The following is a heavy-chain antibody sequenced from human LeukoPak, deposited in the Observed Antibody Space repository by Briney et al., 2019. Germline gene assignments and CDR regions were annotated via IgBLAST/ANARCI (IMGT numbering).Heavy chain of an antibody. Sequence: GGSLRLSCAASGSSGTTNYMSWVRQAPGKGLEFVSIVYGGDTTVYADSVKGRFTISRDDSKSTLYLEMNSLRAEDTAVYYCARVPRARGITGYFFDYWGQGTLVTVSS. CDR2: VYGGDTT. D-gene: IGHD1-14*01. J-gene: IGHJ4*02. CDR1: GSSGTTNY. CDR3: ARVPRARGITGYFFDY. V-gene: IGHV3-53*05.